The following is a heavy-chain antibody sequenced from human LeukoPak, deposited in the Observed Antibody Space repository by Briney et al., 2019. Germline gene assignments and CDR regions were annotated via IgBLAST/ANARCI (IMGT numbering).Heavy chain of an antibody. Sequence: PGRSLRLSCAASGFTFSSYAMYWVRQAPGKGLEWVAVISYDGSNKYYADSVKGRFTISRDNSKNTLYLQMNSLRAEDTAVYYCARACSSGWYVNGFDPWGQGTLVTVSS. CDR3: ARACSSGWYVNGFDP. CDR1: GFTFSSYA. V-gene: IGHV3-30*04. D-gene: IGHD6-19*01. CDR2: ISYDGSNK. J-gene: IGHJ5*02.